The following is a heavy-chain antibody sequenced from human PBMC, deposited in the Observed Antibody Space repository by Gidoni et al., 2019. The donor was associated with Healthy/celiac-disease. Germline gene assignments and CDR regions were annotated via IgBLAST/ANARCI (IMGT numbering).Heavy chain of an antibody. CDR2: ISWNSGSI. D-gene: IGHD1-26*01. J-gene: IGHJ5*02. V-gene: IGHV3-9*01. CDR3: AKDNGGSYLGWGWFDP. Sequence: EVQLVESGEGLVQPGRSLRLSCAASGFTFDAYAMHWVRQAPGKGLEWVSGISWNSGSIGYADSVKGRFTISRDNAKNSLYLQMNSLRAEDTALYYCAKDNGGSYLGWGWFDPWGQGTLVTVSS. CDR1: GFTFDAYA.